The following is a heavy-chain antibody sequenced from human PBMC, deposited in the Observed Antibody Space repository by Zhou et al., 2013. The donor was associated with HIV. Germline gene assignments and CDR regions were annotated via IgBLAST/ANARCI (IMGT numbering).Heavy chain of an antibody. D-gene: IGHD2-2*02. V-gene: IGHV1-18*01. CDR2: VSPYNGDT. J-gene: IGHJ5*02. CDR1: GYTFAEYG. CDR3: ARRVVPAAIPGGWFDP. Sequence: QVHLVQSGAEVKKPGASVKVSCKASGYTFAEYGVSWVRQAPGQGLEWMGWVSPYNGDTNYAQKLQGRVTMTTDTSTSTAYMELRSLRFDDSAVYYCARRVVPAAIPGGWFDPWGQGTLVTVSS.